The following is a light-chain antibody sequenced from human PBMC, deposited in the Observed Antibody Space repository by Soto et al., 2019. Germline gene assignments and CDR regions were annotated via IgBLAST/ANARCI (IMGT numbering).Light chain of an antibody. CDR3: SSYTSRTTPYV. J-gene: IGLJ1*01. V-gene: IGLV2-14*01. CDR1: SSDIGGYNS. CDR2: DVN. Sequence: QSLLTQPASVSGSPGQSITISCTGTSSDIGGYNSVSWFQQHPGKAPKLMIYDVNNRPSGVSNRFSGSKSGNTASLAISGFQAEDEADYYCSSYTSRTTPYVFGTGTKLTVL.